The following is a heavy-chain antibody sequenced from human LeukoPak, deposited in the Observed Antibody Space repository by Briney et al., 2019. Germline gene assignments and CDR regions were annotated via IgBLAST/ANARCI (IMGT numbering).Heavy chain of an antibody. CDR1: GFTFSSYS. Sequence: GGSLRLSCAASGFTFSSYSMNWVRQAPGKGLEWVSYISSSSSTIYYADSVKGRFTISRDNAKNSLYLQMNSLRAEDTAVYYCAGGLKIIRRPFDYWGQGTLVTVSS. CDR2: ISSSSSTI. J-gene: IGHJ4*02. D-gene: IGHD3-3*01. V-gene: IGHV3-48*01. CDR3: AGGLKIIRRPFDY.